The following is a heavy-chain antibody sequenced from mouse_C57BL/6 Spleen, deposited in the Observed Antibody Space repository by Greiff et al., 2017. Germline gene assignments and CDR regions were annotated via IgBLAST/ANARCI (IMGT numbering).Heavy chain of an antibody. CDR3: TGPLIYYYGSSYVSLWYFDV. CDR1: GFTFSNYW. Sequence: EVKLVESGGGLVQPGGSMKLSCVASGFTFSNYWMNWVRQSPEKGLEWVAQIRLKSDNYATHYAESVKGRFTISRDDSKSSVYLQMNNLRAEDTGIYYCTGPLIYYYGSSYVSLWYFDVWGTGTTVTVSS. CDR2: IRLKSDNYAT. V-gene: IGHV6-3*01. D-gene: IGHD1-1*01. J-gene: IGHJ1*03.